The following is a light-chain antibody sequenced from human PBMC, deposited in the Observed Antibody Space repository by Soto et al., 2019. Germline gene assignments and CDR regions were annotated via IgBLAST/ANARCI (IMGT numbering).Light chain of an antibody. V-gene: IGKV1-9*01. CDR1: QGISSY. CDR2: AAS. Sequence: PSGLCVSFGDRGTITCRACQGISSYLAWYQQKPGKAPKLLIYAASTLQSGVPSRFSGSGSGTEFTLTIGSLQPDEYATYYCQPYNSYSPFGQGTKVDIK. CDR3: QPYNSYSP. J-gene: IGKJ1*01.